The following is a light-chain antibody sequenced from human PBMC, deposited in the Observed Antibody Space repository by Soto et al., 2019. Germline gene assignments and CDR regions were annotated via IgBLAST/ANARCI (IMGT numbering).Light chain of an antibody. V-gene: IGLV2-14*01. CDR1: SGDVGGSKY. CDR3: SSRTSSSTYV. Sequence: QSALTQPASESGSPGQSITISCTGTSGDVGGSKYVAWYQHHPGKAPRLMISEVSNRPSGVSNRFSGSKSGNTASLTISGLQPEDDADYYCSSRTSSSTYVFGTGTKLTVL. J-gene: IGLJ1*01. CDR2: EVS.